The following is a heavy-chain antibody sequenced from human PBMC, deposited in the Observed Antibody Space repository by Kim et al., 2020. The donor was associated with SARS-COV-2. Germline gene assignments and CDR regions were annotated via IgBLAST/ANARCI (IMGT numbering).Heavy chain of an antibody. CDR3: AREDSSGYYYWYFDL. Sequence: GGSLRLSCAASGFTFSSYGMHWVRQAPGKGLEWVAVISYDGSNKYYADSVKGRFTISRDNSKNTLYLQMNSLRAEDTAVYYCAREDSSGYYYWYFDLWGRVTLVTVSS. J-gene: IGHJ2*01. D-gene: IGHD3-22*01. CDR1: GFTFSSYG. V-gene: IGHV3-33*05. CDR2: ISYDGSNK.